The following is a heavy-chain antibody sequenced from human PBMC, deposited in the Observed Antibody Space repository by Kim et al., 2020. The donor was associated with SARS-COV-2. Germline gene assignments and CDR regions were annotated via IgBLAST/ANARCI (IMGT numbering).Heavy chain of an antibody. D-gene: IGHD3-3*01. Sequence: SGPTLVNPTQTLTLTCTFSGFSLSTSGVGVGWIRQPPGKALEWLALIYWDDDKRYSPSLKSRLTITKDTSKNQVVLTMTNMDPVDTATYYCAHRHREASITIFGVVTNRSNWFDPWGQGTLVTVSS. CDR1: GFSLSTSGVG. J-gene: IGHJ5*02. CDR2: IYWDDDK. V-gene: IGHV2-5*02. CDR3: AHRHREASITIFGVVTNRSNWFDP.